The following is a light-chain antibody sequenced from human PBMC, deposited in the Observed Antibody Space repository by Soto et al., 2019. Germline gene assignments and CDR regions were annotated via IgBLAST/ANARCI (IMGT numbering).Light chain of an antibody. V-gene: IGKV3-15*01. CDR1: QSVTSS. Sequence: EIVLTHSPGTLSLSPCERVTLSFSASQSVTSSYIAWYQQKPGQAPRLLIYDASNRATGIPARFSGSGSGTEFTLTISSLQSEDFAVYYCQQYNNWPRTFGQGTKVDIK. J-gene: IGKJ1*01. CDR3: QQYNNWPRT. CDR2: DAS.